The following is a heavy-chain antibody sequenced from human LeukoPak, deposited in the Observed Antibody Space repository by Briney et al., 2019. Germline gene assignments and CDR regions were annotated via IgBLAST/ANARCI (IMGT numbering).Heavy chain of an antibody. J-gene: IGHJ4*02. D-gene: IGHD3-3*01. Sequence: PGGSLRLSCAASGFTFSSYSMNWVRQAPGKGLEWVSSISSSSTYIHYADSVKGRFTISRDNAKNSLYLQMNSLRAEDTAVYYCARFPQKDNPTIFVVVTEDYCVQGTLVNVSS. V-gene: IGHV3-21*01. CDR1: GFTFSSYS. CDR3: ARFPQKDNPTIFVVVTEDY. CDR2: ISSSSTYI.